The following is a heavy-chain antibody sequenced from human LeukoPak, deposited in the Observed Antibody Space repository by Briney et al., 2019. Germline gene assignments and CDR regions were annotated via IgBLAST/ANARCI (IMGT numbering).Heavy chain of an antibody. D-gene: IGHD1-14*01. CDR1: GGTFSSYA. Sequence: ASVKVSCKASGGTFSSYAISWVRQAPGQGLEWMGGIIPIFGTANYAQKFQGRVTITADKSTSTAYMELSSLRSEDTAVYYCARDSYNHDAFDIWGQGTMVTVSS. CDR2: IIPIFGTA. J-gene: IGHJ3*02. V-gene: IGHV1-69*06. CDR3: ARDSYNHDAFDI.